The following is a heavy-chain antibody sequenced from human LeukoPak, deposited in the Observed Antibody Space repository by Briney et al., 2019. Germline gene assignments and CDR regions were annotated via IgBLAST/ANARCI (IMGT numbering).Heavy chain of an antibody. CDR2: VSNSGGST. V-gene: IGHV3-23*01. CDR3: ARESSVVRGVITDFDY. J-gene: IGHJ4*02. Sequence: GGSLRLSCAASGFTFNNYVMSWIRQAPGKGLEWVSVVSNSGGSTYYADSVKGRFTISRDNSKNTMYLQMNSLRAEDTAVYYCARESSVVRGVITDFDYWGQGTLVTVSS. D-gene: IGHD3-10*01. CDR1: GFTFNNYV.